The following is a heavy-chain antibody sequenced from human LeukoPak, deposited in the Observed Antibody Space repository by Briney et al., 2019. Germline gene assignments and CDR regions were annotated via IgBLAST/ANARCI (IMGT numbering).Heavy chain of an antibody. CDR3: AKGGKWDVTPFDY. D-gene: IGHD1-26*01. CDR2: ISGGGGST. J-gene: IGHJ4*02. CDR1: GFTFTSYS. V-gene: IGHV3-23*01. Sequence: GGSLRLSCAASGFTFTSYSMNWVRQAPGKGLEWVSTISGGGGSTYYADSVKGRFTISRDNSKNTLYLHVNSLRAEDTAVYYCAKGGKWDVTPFDYWGQGTLVTVSS.